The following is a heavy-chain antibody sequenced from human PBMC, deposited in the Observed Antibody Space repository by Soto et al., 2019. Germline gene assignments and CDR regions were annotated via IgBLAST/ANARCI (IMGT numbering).Heavy chain of an antibody. Sequence: GVSLRLSCTASGFTFSIYSINWVRQAPGKGLEWISYISSTSTTIYYADSVKGRFTISRDNAKNSLYLQMNSLRDEETAVYYCARDPGDGMDVWGQGTTVTDSS. J-gene: IGHJ6*02. CDR2: ISSTSTTI. D-gene: IGHD3-10*01. CDR3: ARDPGDGMDV. V-gene: IGHV3-48*02. CDR1: GFTFSIYS.